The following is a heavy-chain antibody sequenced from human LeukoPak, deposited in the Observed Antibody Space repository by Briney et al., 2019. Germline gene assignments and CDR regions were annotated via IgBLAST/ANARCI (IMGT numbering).Heavy chain of an antibody. CDR2: ISYDGSNK. J-gene: IGHJ4*02. CDR1: GFTFSTYG. D-gene: IGHD4-17*01. CDR3: AKDASTVTLHADY. V-gene: IGHV3-30*18. Sequence: GRSLRLSCAASGFTFSTYGMHWVRQAPGKGLEWVAVISYDGSNKYYADSVKGRFTISRDNSKNTLFLQMNSQRTEDTALYYCAKDASTVTLHADYWGQGTLVTVSS.